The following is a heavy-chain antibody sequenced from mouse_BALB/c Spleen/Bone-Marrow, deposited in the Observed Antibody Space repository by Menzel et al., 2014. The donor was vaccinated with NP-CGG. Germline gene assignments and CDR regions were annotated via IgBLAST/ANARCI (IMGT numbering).Heavy chain of an antibody. Sequence: VQLVESGAELMKPGASVEISCKATGYTFSSYWIEWVKQRPGHGLEWIGEILPGSDSTNYNENFKGKATFTADTSSNTAYMQLNSLTSEDSAVYFCARDSSDYSAWFAYWGQGTLVTVSA. CDR3: ARDSSDYSAWFAY. J-gene: IGHJ3*01. CDR1: GYTFSSYW. V-gene: IGHV1-9*01. D-gene: IGHD3-2*01. CDR2: ILPGSDST.